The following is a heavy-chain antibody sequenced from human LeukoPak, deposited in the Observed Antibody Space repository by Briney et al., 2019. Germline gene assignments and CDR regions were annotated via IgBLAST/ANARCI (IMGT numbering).Heavy chain of an antibody. J-gene: IGHJ4*02. Sequence: PGGSLRLSCAASGFAFSSFAMRWVRQAPGKGLECVSPISGSGGRTYYADSVKGRFTISRDNYKTTLYLQMNSLRAEDTAVYYCAKDPNYYDSSGYFRYWGQGTLVTVSS. CDR1: GFAFSSFA. CDR2: ISGSGGRT. D-gene: IGHD3-22*01. CDR3: AKDPNYYDSSGYFRY. V-gene: IGHV3-23*01.